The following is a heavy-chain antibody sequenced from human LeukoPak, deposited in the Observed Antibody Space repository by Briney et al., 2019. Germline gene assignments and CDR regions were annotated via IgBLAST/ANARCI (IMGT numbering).Heavy chain of an antibody. CDR1: GGSISSSTSH. CDR3: ARRLSAAYYGSGSVDY. D-gene: IGHD3-10*01. Sequence: SETLSLTCTVSGGSISSSTSHWVWIRQPPGKGLEWIGSIYYSGSTYYSPSLKSRVTVFVDTSENQFSLNLNSVTAADTAVYFCARRLSAAYYGSGSVDYWGQGTLVTVSS. V-gene: IGHV4-39*01. CDR2: IYYSGST. J-gene: IGHJ4*02.